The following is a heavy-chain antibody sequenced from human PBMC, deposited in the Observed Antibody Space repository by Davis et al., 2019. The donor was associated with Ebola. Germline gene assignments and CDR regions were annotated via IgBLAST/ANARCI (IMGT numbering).Heavy chain of an antibody. D-gene: IGHD3-3*01. CDR2: INHSGST. CDR3: ARDQRDDTIFGVVNDYYYGMDV. CDR1: GGSISSSNW. J-gene: IGHJ6*04. V-gene: IGHV4-4*02. Sequence: MPSETLSLTCAVSGGSISSSNWWSWVRQPPGKGLEWIGEINHSGSTNYNPSLKSRVTISVDTSKNQFSLKLSSVTAADTAVYYCARDQRDDTIFGVVNDYYYGMDVWGKGTTVTVSS.